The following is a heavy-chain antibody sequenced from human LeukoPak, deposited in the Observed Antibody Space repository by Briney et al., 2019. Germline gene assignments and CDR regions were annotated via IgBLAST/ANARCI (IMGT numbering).Heavy chain of an antibody. CDR2: ISGSGSTI. CDR1: GFTFSSYE. J-gene: IGHJ4*02. CDR3: AREYPDNWDGWGY. V-gene: IGHV3-48*03. D-gene: IGHD1-1*01. Sequence: GGSLRLSCAASGFTFSSYEMNWVRQAPGKGLEWVSYISGSGSTIFYADSVKGRFTISRDNAKNSLYLQMNSLRVEDTAVYYCAREYPDNWDGWGYWGQGTLVTVSS.